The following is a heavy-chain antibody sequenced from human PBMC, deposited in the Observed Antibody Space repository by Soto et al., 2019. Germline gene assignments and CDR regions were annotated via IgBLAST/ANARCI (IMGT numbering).Heavy chain of an antibody. J-gene: IGHJ4*02. CDR2: IIPILGIA. Sequence: GPSVKVSCKASGGTFSSYTISWVRQAPGQGLEWMGRIIPILGIANYAQKFQGRVTITADKSTSTAYMELSSLRSEDTAVYYCARASLSSGSYYKHFDYWGQGTLVTVSS. V-gene: IGHV1-69*02. CDR1: GGTFSSYT. CDR3: ARASLSSGSYYKHFDY. D-gene: IGHD3-10*02.